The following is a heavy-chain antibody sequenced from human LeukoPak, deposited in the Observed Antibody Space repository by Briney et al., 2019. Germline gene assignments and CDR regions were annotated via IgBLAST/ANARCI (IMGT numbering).Heavy chain of an antibody. V-gene: IGHV1-2*02. D-gene: IGHD3-16*01. Sequence: ASGKVSCKASGYTFTDYYMHWVRQAPGQGLEWMGWINPDSGDTYYAQKFQGSITMTRDTSITTVYMELTRLTSDDTAVYYCAKENIIGGIVDGEDYWGQGTLVTVSS. CDR1: GYTFTDYY. J-gene: IGHJ4*02. CDR2: INPDSGDT. CDR3: AKENIIGGIVDGEDY.